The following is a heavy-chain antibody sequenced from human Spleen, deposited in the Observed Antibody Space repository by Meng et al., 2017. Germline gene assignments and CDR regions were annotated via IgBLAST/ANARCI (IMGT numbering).Heavy chain of an antibody. D-gene: IGHD2-2*01. V-gene: IGHV1-2*06. CDR3: ATEVYCSSNSCHHGMDI. J-gene: IGHJ6*02. CDR1: GYTVTGYY. CDR2: INPNSGGT. Sequence: ASVKVSCKASGYTVTGYYMHWVRQAPGQGLEWMGPINPNSGGTSFAQKFQGRVTITRDTSITTAYLELSSLTSDDTAVYYCATEVYCSSNSCHHGMDIWGQGTTVTVSS.